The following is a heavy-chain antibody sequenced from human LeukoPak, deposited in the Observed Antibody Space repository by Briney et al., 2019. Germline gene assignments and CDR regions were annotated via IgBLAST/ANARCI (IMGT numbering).Heavy chain of an antibody. CDR3: ARDSGITDFDY. CDR2: INSDGSST. J-gene: IGHJ4*02. Sequence: PGGSLRLSCAASGFTFSSYWMHWVRQAPGKGLVWVSRINSDGSSTSYADSVKGRFTISRDNAKNTLYLQMNNLSAEDTAVYYCARDSGITDFDYWGQGTLVTVSS. V-gene: IGHV3-74*01. CDR1: GFTFSSYW. D-gene: IGHD1-14*01.